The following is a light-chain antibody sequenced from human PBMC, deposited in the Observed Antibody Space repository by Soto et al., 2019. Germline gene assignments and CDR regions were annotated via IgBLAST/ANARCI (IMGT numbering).Light chain of an antibody. Sequence: QSALTQPASVSGSHGQSITISCTGTSSDVGGYNYVSWYQQHPVKAPKLMIYDVSNRPSGVSNRFSGSKSGNTASLTISGLQAEDEADYYGSSYTSSSTKVFGGGTKLTVL. J-gene: IGLJ2*01. V-gene: IGLV2-14*01. CDR1: SSDVGGYNY. CDR2: DVS. CDR3: SSYTSSSTKV.